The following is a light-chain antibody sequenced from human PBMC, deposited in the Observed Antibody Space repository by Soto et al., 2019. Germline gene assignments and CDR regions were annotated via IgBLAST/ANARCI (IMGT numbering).Light chain of an antibody. Sequence: EIVLTQSPGTLSLSPGERATLSCRASQSVSISSLAWYQQKPGQTPRLLIYSASSRATGIPDRFSGSGSGTDFTLTISRLEPVVFAVYYCQEYGSSSYTFGQGTNLEIK. CDR2: SAS. V-gene: IGKV3-20*01. J-gene: IGKJ2*01. CDR1: QSVSISS. CDR3: QEYGSSSYT.